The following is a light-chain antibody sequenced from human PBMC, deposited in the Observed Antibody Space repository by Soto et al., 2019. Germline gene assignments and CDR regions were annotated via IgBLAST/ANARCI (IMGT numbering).Light chain of an antibody. CDR2: KVS. J-gene: IGKJ1*01. Sequence: DVVMTQSPLSLPVTLGQPASISCRSSQSLVYSDGNTYLSWFLLRPGQSTRRLIYKVSNRDSGDPDRFSGSGSDTEVTLKIKRVEPEDVGVYFCLQGTRCARTFGQWPKVQIK. CDR1: QSLVYSDGNTY. CDR3: LQGTRCART. V-gene: IGKV2-30*01.